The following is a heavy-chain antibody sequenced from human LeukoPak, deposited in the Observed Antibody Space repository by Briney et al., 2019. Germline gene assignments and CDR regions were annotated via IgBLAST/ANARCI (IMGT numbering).Heavy chain of an antibody. Sequence: ASVKVSCKASGYTFTGYYMHWVRQAPGQGLEWMGWMNPNSGNTGYAQKFQGRVTMTRNTSISTAYMELSSLRSEDTAVYYCARPVIQGGDCFDYWGQGTLVTVSS. CDR1: GYTFTGYY. D-gene: IGHD2-21*01. J-gene: IGHJ4*02. CDR3: ARPVIQGGDCFDY. CDR2: MNPNSGNT. V-gene: IGHV1-8*02.